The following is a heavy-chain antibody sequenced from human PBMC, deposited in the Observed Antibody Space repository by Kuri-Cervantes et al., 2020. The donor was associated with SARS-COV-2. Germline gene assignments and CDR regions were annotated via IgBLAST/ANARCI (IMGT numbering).Heavy chain of an antibody. CDR1: GGSFSSYV. Sequence: SVKVSCKASGGSFSSYVINWVRQAPGQGLEWMGGIIPIFGTANYAQRFQGRLTITADRSTSTTYMQLSSLRSEDTAIYYCARQERVYCTNAPCRNFFDPWGQGTLVTVSS. CDR3: ARQERVYCTNAPCRNFFDP. J-gene: IGHJ5*02. D-gene: IGHD2-8*01. CDR2: IIPIFGTA. V-gene: IGHV1-69*06.